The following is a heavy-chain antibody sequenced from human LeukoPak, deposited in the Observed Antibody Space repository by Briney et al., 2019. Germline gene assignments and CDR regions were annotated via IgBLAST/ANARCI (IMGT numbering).Heavy chain of an antibody. D-gene: IGHD3-22*01. J-gene: IGHJ3*01. V-gene: IGHV1-18*01. CDR2: ISAYNGNT. Sequence: GASVKVSCKASGYTFTSYGISWVRQAPGQGLEWMGWISAYNGNTNYAQKLQGRVTMTTDTSTSTAYVELRSLRSDDTAVYYCARVRKQYYYDNSHHRDASDVWGQGTMVIVSS. CDR1: GYTFTSYG. CDR3: ARVRKQYYYDNSHHRDASDV.